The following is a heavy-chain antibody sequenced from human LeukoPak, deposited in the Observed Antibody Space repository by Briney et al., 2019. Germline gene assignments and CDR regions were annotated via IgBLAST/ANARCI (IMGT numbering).Heavy chain of an antibody. V-gene: IGHV1-2*02. CDR2: INPNSGGT. Sequence: ASVKVSCKASGYTFTGYYMHWVRQAPGQGLEWMGWINPNSGGTNYAQKFQGRVTMTRDTSISTAYMELSRLRSDDTAVYYCARVGPIGRYCSSTSCSNQRGLDYWGQGTLVTVSS. CDR3: ARVGPIGRYCSSTSCSNQRGLDY. D-gene: IGHD2-2*01. J-gene: IGHJ4*02. CDR1: GYTFTGYY.